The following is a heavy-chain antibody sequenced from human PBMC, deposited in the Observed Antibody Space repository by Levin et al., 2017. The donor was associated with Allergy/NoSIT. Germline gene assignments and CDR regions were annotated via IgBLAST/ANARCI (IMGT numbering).Heavy chain of an antibody. CDR1: GYTFTSYY. CDR2: INPSGGST. D-gene: IGHD2-2*01. J-gene: IGHJ3*02. V-gene: IGHV1-46*01. CDR3: ARGGGIVVVPAAIGGDAFDI. Sequence: ASVKVSCKASGYTFTSYYMHWVRQAPGQGLEWMGIINPSGGSTSYAQKFQGRVTMTRDTSTSTVYMELSSLRSEDTAVYYCARGGGIVVVPAAIGGDAFDIWGQGTMVTVSS.